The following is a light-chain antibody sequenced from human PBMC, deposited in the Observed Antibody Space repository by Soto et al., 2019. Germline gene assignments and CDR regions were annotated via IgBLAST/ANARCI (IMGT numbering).Light chain of an antibody. CDR2: GAS. V-gene: IGKV3-15*01. CDR1: QSVSSN. CDR3: QQYNNWPYT. Sequence: EIAMTQSRATLSVSPGERATHACRASQSVSSNLAWYQQKPGQAPRLLIYGASTRATGIPDRFSGSGSGTEFTLTISSLQSEDFAVYYCQQYNNWPYTFGQGTKLEIK. J-gene: IGKJ2*01.